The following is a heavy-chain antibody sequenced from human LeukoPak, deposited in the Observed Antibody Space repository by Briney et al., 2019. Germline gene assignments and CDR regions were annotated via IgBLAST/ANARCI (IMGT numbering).Heavy chain of an antibody. CDR1: GYTLTELS. J-gene: IGHJ4*02. CDR3: ANIAVAGSNKDY. Sequence: EASVKVSCKVSGYTLTELSMHWVRQAPGKGLEWMGGFDPEDGETIYAQKFQGRVTMTEDTSTDTAYMELSSLRSEDTAVYYCANIAVAGSNKDYWGQGTLVTVSS. CDR2: FDPEDGET. V-gene: IGHV1-24*01. D-gene: IGHD6-19*01.